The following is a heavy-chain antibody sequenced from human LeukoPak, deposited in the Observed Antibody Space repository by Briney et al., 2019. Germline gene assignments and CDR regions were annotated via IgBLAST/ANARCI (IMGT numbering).Heavy chain of an antibody. Sequence: GGSLRLSCAASGFTFSSYGMHWVRQAPGKGLEWVAVISYDGSNKYYADSVKGRFTISRDNSKNTLYLQMNSLRAEDTAVYYCAKEGYRYFGPAVDSWGQGTLVTVSS. J-gene: IGHJ5*02. D-gene: IGHD3-9*01. CDR2: ISYDGSNK. CDR3: AKEGYRYFGPAVDS. CDR1: GFTFSSYG. V-gene: IGHV3-30*18.